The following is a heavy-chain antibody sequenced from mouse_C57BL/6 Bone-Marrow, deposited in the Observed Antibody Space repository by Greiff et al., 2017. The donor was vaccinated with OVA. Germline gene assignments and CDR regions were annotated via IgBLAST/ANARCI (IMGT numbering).Heavy chain of an antibody. D-gene: IGHD1-1*01. CDR1: GFTFSSYG. CDR3: ARHHYYGSSYWYFDV. Sequence: EVKLVESGGDLVKPGGSLKLSCAASGFTFSSYGMSWVRQTPDKRLEWVATISSGGSYTYYPDSVKGQFTISRDNAKNTLYLQMSSLKSEDTAMYYCARHHYYGSSYWYFDVWGTGTTVTVSS. V-gene: IGHV5-6*02. CDR2: ISSGGSYT. J-gene: IGHJ1*03.